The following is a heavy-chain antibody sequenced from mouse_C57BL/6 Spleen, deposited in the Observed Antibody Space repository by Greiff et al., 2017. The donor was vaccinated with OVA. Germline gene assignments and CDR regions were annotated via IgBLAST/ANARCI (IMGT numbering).Heavy chain of an antibody. CDR3: ARDSIYYDYVPYAMDY. V-gene: IGHV5-4*01. CDR1: GFTFSSYA. Sequence: EVQRVESGGGLVKPGGSLKLSCAASGFTFSSYAMSWVRQAPEKRLEWVATISDGGSYTYYPDNVKGRFTISRDNAKNNLYLQMSHLKSEDTSMYYCARDSIYYDYVPYAMDYWGQGTSVTVSS. D-gene: IGHD2-4*01. CDR2: ISDGGSYT. J-gene: IGHJ4*01.